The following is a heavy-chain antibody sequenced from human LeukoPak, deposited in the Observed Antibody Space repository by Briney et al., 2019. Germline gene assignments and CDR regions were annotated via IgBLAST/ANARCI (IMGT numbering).Heavy chain of an antibody. D-gene: IGHD3-16*01. CDR2: ISGSGQSI. CDR3: AKDGGSYFATDPFDI. Sequence: PGGSLRLSCAASGFTFSSYWMHWVRQAPGKGLEWVSVISGSGQSIHYADSVKGRFTISRDNSKNTVYLQMNSLRAEDTALYYCAKDGGSYFATDPFDIWGQGTMVTVSS. J-gene: IGHJ3*02. V-gene: IGHV3-23*01. CDR1: GFTFSSYW.